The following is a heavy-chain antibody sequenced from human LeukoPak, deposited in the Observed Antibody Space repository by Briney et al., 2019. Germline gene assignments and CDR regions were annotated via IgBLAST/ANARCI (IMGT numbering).Heavy chain of an antibody. D-gene: IGHD5-18*01. Sequence: ASVKVSCKASGYTFSGYYMHWVRQAPGQGLEWMGWINPKSGGTNEAQKFHDRVTMTRDTSIRTAYMEVSRLRSDDTAVYYCARDTLTDTAMVTGGDYWGQGTLVTVSS. CDR2: INPKSGGT. CDR1: GYTFSGYY. V-gene: IGHV1-2*02. CDR3: ARDTLTDTAMVTGGDY. J-gene: IGHJ4*02.